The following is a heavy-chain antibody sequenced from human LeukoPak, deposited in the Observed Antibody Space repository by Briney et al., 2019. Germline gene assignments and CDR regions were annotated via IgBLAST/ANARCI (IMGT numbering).Heavy chain of an antibody. CDR3: ARDPNRGQQLVPCWWFDP. V-gene: IGHV1-18*01. J-gene: IGHJ5*02. Sequence: ASVKVSCKASGYTFTSYGISWVRQAPGQGLEWMGWISAYNGNTNYAQKLQGRVTMTTDTSTSTAYMELRSLRSDDTAVYYCARDPNRGQQLVPCWWFDPWGQGTLVTVSS. D-gene: IGHD6-13*01. CDR1: GYTFTSYG. CDR2: ISAYNGNT.